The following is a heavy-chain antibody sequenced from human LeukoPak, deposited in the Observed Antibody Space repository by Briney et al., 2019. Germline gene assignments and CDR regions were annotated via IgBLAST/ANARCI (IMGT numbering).Heavy chain of an antibody. CDR3: ARDRVDTAMVTWSGYFDY. CDR1: GFTFSSYA. D-gene: IGHD5-18*01. Sequence: GGSLRLSCAASGFTFSSYAMHWVRQAPGKGLEWVAVISYDGSNKYYADSVKGRFTISRDNSKNTLNLQMNSLRAEDTAVYYCARDRVDTAMVTWSGYFDYWGQGTLVTVSS. CDR2: ISYDGSNK. J-gene: IGHJ4*02. V-gene: IGHV3-30-3*01.